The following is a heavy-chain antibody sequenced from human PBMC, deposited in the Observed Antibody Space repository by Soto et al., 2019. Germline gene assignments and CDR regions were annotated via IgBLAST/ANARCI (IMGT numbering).Heavy chain of an antibody. CDR2: VSDMGGT. V-gene: IGHV4-59*01. CDR3: ARDTYYQSSGYFEDWFDP. J-gene: IGHJ5*02. Sequence: QVQLQESGPGLVKPSETLSLTCTVSGGSISNYYWSWIRQPPGKGLEWNGYVSDMGGTNYNPSLKSRVTISVDMSTNQISLKMTSVSAADTAVYYCARDTYYQSSGYFEDWFDPWGQGTLVTVSS. CDR1: GGSISNYY. D-gene: IGHD3-9*01.